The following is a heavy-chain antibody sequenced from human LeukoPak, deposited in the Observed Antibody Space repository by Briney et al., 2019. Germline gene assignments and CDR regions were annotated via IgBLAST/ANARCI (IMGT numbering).Heavy chain of an antibody. CDR3: ARTARDSSGYVPYYFDY. CDR1: GGTFSSYA. V-gene: IGHV1-69*13. D-gene: IGHD3-22*01. CDR2: IIPIFGTA. J-gene: IGHJ4*02. Sequence: GASVKASCKASGGTFSSYAMSWVRQAPGQGLEWMGGIIPIFGTANYAQKFQGRVTITADESTSTAYMELSSLRSEDTAVYYCARTARDSSGYVPYYFDYWGQGTLVTVSS.